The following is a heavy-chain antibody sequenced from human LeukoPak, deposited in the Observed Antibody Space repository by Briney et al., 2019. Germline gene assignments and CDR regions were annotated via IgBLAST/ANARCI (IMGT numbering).Heavy chain of an antibody. J-gene: IGHJ4*02. V-gene: IGHV4-39*01. CDR3: ARHTQDYGDLDYFDY. CDR1: GGSISSSSYY. CDR2: IYYSGST. Sequence: PSETLSLTCTVSGGSISSSSYYWGWIRQPPGKGLEWIGSIYYSGSTYYNPSLKSRVTISVDTSKNQFSLKLSSVTAADTAVYYRARHTQDYGDLDYFDYWGQGTLVTVSS. D-gene: IGHD4-17*01.